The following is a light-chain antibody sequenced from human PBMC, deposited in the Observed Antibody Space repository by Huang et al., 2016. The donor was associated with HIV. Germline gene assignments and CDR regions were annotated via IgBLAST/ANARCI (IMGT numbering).Light chain of an antibody. V-gene: IGKV3-15*01. CDR1: QSVSSN. J-gene: IGKJ1*01. Sequence: EVVMTQSPVTLVVSPGERVTLSCRASQSVSSNLAWYQQKPGQAPRLLMFGASTRATGSTDNFSGSGSGTDFALTINRLQTEDVALYYCQQYNNWPLTFGEGTKVEIK. CDR3: QQYNNWPLT. CDR2: GAS.